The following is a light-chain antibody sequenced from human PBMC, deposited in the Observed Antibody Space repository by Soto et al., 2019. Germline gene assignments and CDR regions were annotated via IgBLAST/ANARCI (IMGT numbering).Light chain of an antibody. CDR1: SSDVGGYKY. V-gene: IGLV2-8*01. J-gene: IGLJ1*01. CDR3: SSYAGNNHYV. CDR2: EVS. Sequence: QSVLTQPPSASGSPGQSVTISCTGTSSDVGGYKYVSWYQQHPGKAPKLMIYEVSKRPSGVPDRFSGSKSGNTASLTVSGLQAEYEADYYCSSYAGNNHYVFGTGTKVTVL.